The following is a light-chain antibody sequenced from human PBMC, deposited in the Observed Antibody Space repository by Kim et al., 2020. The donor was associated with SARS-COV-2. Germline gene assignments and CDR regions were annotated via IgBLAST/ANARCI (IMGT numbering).Light chain of an antibody. CDR1: QVISTS. Sequence: ASVVDTVTVTCRASQVISTSLALYQQKPGQLPRLLVYTASTLRSGVPSRFNGSVFGTEFTLTISSLQPEDFATYYCQKYDSAPLTFGGGTKVDIK. V-gene: IGKV1-27*01. J-gene: IGKJ4*01. CDR2: TAS. CDR3: QKYDSAPLT.